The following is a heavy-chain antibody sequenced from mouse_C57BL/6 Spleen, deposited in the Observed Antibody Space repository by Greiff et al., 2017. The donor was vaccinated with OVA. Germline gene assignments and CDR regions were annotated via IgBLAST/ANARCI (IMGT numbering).Heavy chain of an antibody. J-gene: IGHJ2*01. CDR2: IYPGDGDT. CDR1: GYAFSSSW. CDR3: AREGYDSNFVYFDY. V-gene: IGHV1-82*01. D-gene: IGHD2-5*01. Sequence: VQLQQSGPELVKPGASVKISCKASGYAFSSSWMNWVKQRPGKGLEWIGRIYPGDGDTNYNGKFKGKATLTADKSSSTAYMQLSSLTSEDSAVYFCAREGYDSNFVYFDYWGQGTTLTVSS.